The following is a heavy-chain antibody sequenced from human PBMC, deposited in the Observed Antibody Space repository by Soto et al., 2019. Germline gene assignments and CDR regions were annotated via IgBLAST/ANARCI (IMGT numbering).Heavy chain of an antibody. J-gene: IGHJ5*02. CDR1: RDTFTSYY. Sequence: ASVKVSCKAPRDTFTSYYINWVRQAPGQGLEWMGVINPHGGSTAYAQKFKGRVTLTRDTSASTVYMEVSSLTSEDTAMYYCARSSGGNFGIIVEGTNWVGPWGQGTLVTVSS. D-gene: IGHD2-15*01. V-gene: IGHV1-46*01. CDR3: ARSSGGNFGIIVEGTNWVGP. CDR2: INPHGGST.